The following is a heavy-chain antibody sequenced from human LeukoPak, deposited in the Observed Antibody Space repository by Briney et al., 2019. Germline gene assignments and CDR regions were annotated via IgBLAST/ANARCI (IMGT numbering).Heavy chain of an antibody. V-gene: IGHV3-30*01. Sequence: GGSLRLSCAASGFTFSSYAMHWVRQAPGKGLEWVAVISYDGSNKYYADSVKGRFTISRGNSKNTLYLQMNSLRAEDTAVYYCARDMREYYFDYWGQGTLVTVSS. D-gene: IGHD3-10*01. CDR1: GFTFSSYA. CDR3: ARDMREYYFDY. J-gene: IGHJ4*02. CDR2: ISYDGSNK.